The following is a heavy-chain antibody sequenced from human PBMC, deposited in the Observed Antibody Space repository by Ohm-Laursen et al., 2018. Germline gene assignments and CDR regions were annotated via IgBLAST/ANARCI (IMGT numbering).Heavy chain of an antibody. CDR3: ARPDQAVVITSYYFDY. D-gene: IGHD3-22*01. V-gene: IGHV1-2*02. Sequence: GSSVKVSCNASGYTFTGYYMHWVRQAPGQGLEWMGWINPNSGGTNYAQKFQGRVTMTRDTSISTAYMELSRLRSDDTAVYYCARPDQAVVITSYYFDYWGQGTLVTVSS. CDR2: INPNSGGT. J-gene: IGHJ4*02. CDR1: GYTFTGYY.